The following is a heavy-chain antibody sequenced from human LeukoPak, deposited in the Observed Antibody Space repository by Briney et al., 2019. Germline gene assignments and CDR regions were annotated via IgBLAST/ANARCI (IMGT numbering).Heavy chain of an antibody. Sequence: ASVKVSCKASGYTFTSYGISWVRQAPGQGLEWMGWISAYNGNTNYAQKLQGRVTMTTDTSTSTAYMEPRSLRSDDTAVYYCARDCSSTRCYAADYWGQGTLVTVSS. CDR2: ISAYNGNT. V-gene: IGHV1-18*01. CDR3: ARDCSSTRCYAADY. J-gene: IGHJ4*02. D-gene: IGHD2-2*01. CDR1: GYTFTSYG.